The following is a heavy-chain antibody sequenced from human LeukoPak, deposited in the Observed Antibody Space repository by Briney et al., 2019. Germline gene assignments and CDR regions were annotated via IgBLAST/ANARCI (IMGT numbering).Heavy chain of an antibody. CDR1: GFTVTSNY. CDR2: IYTDGRT. D-gene: IGHD3-10*01. J-gene: IGHJ4*02. V-gene: IGHV3-66*01. CDR3: ARGQIYGTGSYFFDH. Sequence: GGSLRLSCAASGFTVTSNYMSWVRQPPGQGRLEGVSVIYTDGRTFYTGSVTGRFTISRNNSENTLYLQMNSLRAEDTAVYYCARGQIYGTGSYFFDHWGQGTLVTVSS.